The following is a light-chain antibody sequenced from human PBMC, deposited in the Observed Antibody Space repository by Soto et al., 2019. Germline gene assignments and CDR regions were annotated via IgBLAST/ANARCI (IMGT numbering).Light chain of an antibody. Sequence: DIPMTQSPSSLSASVGDRVTITCRASQGISNYLAWYQQKPGKVPKLLIYGASTLQSGVLSRFSGSGSGTDXXLXXXSLQYEDVATYYCQKYNSAPFTFGPGTKVDIK. V-gene: IGKV1-27*01. CDR3: QKYNSAPFT. CDR1: QGISNY. CDR2: GAS. J-gene: IGKJ3*01.